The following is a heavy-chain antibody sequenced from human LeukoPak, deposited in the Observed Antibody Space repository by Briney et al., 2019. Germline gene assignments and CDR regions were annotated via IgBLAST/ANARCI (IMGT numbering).Heavy chain of an antibody. CDR3: ARWTGSNGGGSYDR. CDR2: ISYDGRIK. V-gene: IGHV3-33*08. Sequence: GGSLRLSCAASGFTFSSYTMSWVRRAPGKGLEWVALISYDGRIKSYADSVKGRFTISRDNSKNTLYLEMNSLLDEDTGVFYCARWTGSNGGGSYDRWGQGTLVTVSS. D-gene: IGHD2-21*01. J-gene: IGHJ5*02. CDR1: GFTFSSYT.